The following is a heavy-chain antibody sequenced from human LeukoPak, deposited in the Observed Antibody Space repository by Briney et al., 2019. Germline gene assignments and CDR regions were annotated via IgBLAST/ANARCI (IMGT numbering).Heavy chain of an antibody. D-gene: IGHD3-10*01. Sequence: SETLSLSCSVSGGSISSYYWSWIRQPPGKGLEWIGYIYYSGSTNYNPSLKSRVTISVDMSKNQFSLKLSSVTAADTAVYYCARAPLSYYYGSGSYVGAYDYWGQGTLVTVSS. CDR2: IYYSGST. CDR3: ARAPLSYYYGSGSYVGAYDY. CDR1: GGSISSYY. V-gene: IGHV4-59*01. J-gene: IGHJ4*02.